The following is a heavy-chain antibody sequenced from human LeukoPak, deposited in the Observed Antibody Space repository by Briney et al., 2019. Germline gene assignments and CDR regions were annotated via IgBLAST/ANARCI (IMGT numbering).Heavy chain of an antibody. D-gene: IGHD7-27*01. J-gene: IGHJ3*02. Sequence: PGRSLRLSCAASGFTFSSYDMHWVRQAPGKGLEWVAVIWYDGSNKYYADSVKGRFTISRDNSKNTLYLQMNSLRAEDTAVCYCARDSATGDRNAFDIWGQGTMVTVSS. V-gene: IGHV3-33*01. CDR1: GFTFSSYD. CDR3: ARDSATGDRNAFDI. CDR2: IWYDGSNK.